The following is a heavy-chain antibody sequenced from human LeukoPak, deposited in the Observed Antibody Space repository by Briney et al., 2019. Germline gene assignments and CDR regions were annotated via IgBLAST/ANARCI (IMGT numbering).Heavy chain of an antibody. CDR1: GGSISSGGYY. Sequence: SETLSLTCTVSGGSISSGGYYWSWIRQHPGKGLEWIGYIYYSGSTYYNPSLKSRVTISVDTSKNQFSLKLSSVTAADTAVYYCVRAAGYYDSSGLPRPFDIRGQGTMVTVSS. D-gene: IGHD3-22*01. V-gene: IGHV4-31*03. CDR3: VRAAGYYDSSGLPRPFDI. CDR2: IYYSGST. J-gene: IGHJ3*02.